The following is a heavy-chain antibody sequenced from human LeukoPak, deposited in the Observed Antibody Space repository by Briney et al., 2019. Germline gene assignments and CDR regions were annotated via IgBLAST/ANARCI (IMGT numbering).Heavy chain of an antibody. D-gene: IGHD5-12*01. J-gene: IGHJ4*02. CDR2: ISWDGGST. CDR1: GFTFDDYA. V-gene: IGHV3-43D*03. CDR3: AKDRSSGYDYGYFDY. Sequence: GGSLRLSCAASGFTFDDYAMHWVRQAPRKGLEWVSLISWDGGSTYYADSVKGRFTISRDNSKNSLYLQMNSLRAEDTALYYCAKDRSSGYDYGYFDYWGQGTLVTVSS.